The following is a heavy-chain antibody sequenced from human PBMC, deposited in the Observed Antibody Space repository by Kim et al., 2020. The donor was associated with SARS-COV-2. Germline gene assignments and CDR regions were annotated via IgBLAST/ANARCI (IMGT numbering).Heavy chain of an antibody. Sequence: SQTLSLTCAISGDSVSSNSAAWNWIRQSPSRGLEWLGRTYYRSKWYNDYAVSVKSRITINPDTSKNQFSLQLNSVTPEDTAVYYCARLALLWFGGAVWYFDLWGRGTLVTVAS. CDR1: GDSVSSNSAA. V-gene: IGHV6-1*01. CDR3: ARLALLWFGGAVWYFDL. CDR2: TYYRSKWYN. D-gene: IGHD3-10*01. J-gene: IGHJ2*01.